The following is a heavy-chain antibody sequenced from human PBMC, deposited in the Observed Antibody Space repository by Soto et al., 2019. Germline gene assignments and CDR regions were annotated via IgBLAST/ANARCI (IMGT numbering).Heavy chain of an antibody. D-gene: IGHD6-13*01. Sequence: SCKGSGYSFTSYWISWERQMPGKGLEWMGRIDPSDSYTNYSPSFQGHVTISADKSISTAYLQWSSLKASDTAMYYCARHKGTAARGGMDVRGQGTTVTVSS. CDR1: GYSFTSYW. CDR3: ARHKGTAARGGMDV. CDR2: IDPSDSYT. J-gene: IGHJ6*02. V-gene: IGHV5-10-1*01.